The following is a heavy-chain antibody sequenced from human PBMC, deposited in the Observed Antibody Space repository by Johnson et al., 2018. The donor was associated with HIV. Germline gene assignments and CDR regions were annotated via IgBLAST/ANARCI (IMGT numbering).Heavy chain of an antibody. Sequence: VQLVESGGGLVQPGGSLTLSCAVSGFTVSSNYMSWVRQAPGKGLEWVSVISWNSGSIDYADSVKGRFSISRDNPKKSLYLQMNGLRPEDTGIYYCAKDIVYGVYGSQGAFHIWGRGTMVKVSS. D-gene: IGHD4-17*01. CDR1: GFTVSSNY. CDR3: AKDIVYGVYGSQGAFHI. J-gene: IGHJ3*02. CDR2: ISWNSGSI. V-gene: IGHV3-9*01.